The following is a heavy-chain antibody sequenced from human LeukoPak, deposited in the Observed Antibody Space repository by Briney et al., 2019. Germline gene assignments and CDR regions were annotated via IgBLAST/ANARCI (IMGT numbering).Heavy chain of an antibody. V-gene: IGHV4-59*08. CDR2: ISFSGST. CDR3: ARAPRGVAFDI. Sequence: KSSETLSLTCTVSGGSISGYYWNWIRQPPGKGLEWIAYISFSGSTNSNPSLKSRVTISVDTSKTQFSLKLSSVTAADTAVYYYARAPRGVAFDIWGQGTMVTVSS. CDR1: GGSISGYY. J-gene: IGHJ3*02.